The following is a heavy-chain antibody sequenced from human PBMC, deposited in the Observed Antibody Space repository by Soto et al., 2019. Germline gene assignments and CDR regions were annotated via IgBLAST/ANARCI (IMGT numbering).Heavy chain of an antibody. CDR1: GFTFSDYY. J-gene: IGHJ4*02. D-gene: IGHD3-22*01. CDR2: ISSSGSTI. Sequence: QVQLVESGGALVKPGGSLRLSCAASGFTFSDYYMSWIRQAPGKGLEWVSYISSSGSTINYAASVKGRFTVSRDNAKNSLYLQMNSLRAEDTAVYYCARGQYYYDSSGYPGYWGQGTLVTVSS. CDR3: ARGQYYYDSSGYPGY. V-gene: IGHV3-11*01.